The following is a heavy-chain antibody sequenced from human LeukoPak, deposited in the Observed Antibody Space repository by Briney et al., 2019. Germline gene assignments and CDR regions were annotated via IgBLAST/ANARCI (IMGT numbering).Heavy chain of an antibody. J-gene: IGHJ4*02. Sequence: PSETLSLTCTVSGGSISSYYWSWIRQPPGKGLEWIGYIYYSGSTNYNPSLKSRVTISVDTSKNQFSLKLSSVTAADTAMYYCAKEIEGLGVPARRWFDNWGQGTLVTVSS. V-gene: IGHV4-59*01. CDR1: GGSISSYY. D-gene: IGHD2-2*01. CDR2: IYYSGST. CDR3: AKEIEGLGVPARRWFDN.